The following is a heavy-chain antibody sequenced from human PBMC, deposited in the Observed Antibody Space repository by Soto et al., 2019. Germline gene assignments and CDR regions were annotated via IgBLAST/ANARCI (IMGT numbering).Heavy chain of an antibody. Sequence: LQHRHGGPERWSPLETPSLTWGVSGGFFGGYNWAGIRRPPGKGLEWIGEINDRGSINYNPSLKSRVSISVDTSKNHYSLNLRSVTAADTAVYYCARESHDILTGPPWVWYFDLWGRGTLVTVSS. J-gene: IGHJ2*01. D-gene: IGHD3-9*01. CDR2: INDRGSI. V-gene: IGHV4-34*01. CDR1: GGFFGGYN. CDR3: ARESHDILTGPPWVWYFDL.